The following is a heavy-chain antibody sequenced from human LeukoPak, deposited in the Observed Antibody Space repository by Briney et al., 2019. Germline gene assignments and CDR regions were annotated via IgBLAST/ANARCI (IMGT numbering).Heavy chain of an antibody. CDR3: AREEVAAAGTYYGMDV. Sequence: GRSLRLSCAASGFTFSSYAMHWVRQAPGKGLEWVAVISYDGSNKYYADSVNGRFTISRDNSKNTLYLQMNSLRAEDTAVYYCAREEVAAAGTYYGMDVWGQGTTVTVSS. V-gene: IGHV3-30-3*01. J-gene: IGHJ6*02. CDR2: ISYDGSNK. D-gene: IGHD6-13*01. CDR1: GFTFSSYA.